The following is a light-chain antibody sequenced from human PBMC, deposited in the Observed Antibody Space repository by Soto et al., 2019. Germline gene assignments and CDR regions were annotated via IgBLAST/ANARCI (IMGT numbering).Light chain of an antibody. CDR2: GVS. Sequence: EIVLTQSPGTLSSSPGERATLSCRASQSANTKYLAWYQQKPGQAPRLLIYGVSSRATGIPDRFSGSGSGTEFIITISSVEPEEFALYYCQQCGTSPLVTVGPGTKVDIK. V-gene: IGKV3-20*01. J-gene: IGKJ3*01. CDR1: QSANTKY. CDR3: QQCGTSPLVT.